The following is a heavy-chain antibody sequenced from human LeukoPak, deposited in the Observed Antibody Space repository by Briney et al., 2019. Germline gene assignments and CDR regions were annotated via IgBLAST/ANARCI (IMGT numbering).Heavy chain of an antibody. Sequence: GGSLRLSCAASGFIFSSYGVHWVRQAPGKGLEWVAVIWYDGSNKYYADSVKGRSTISRDNSKNTLYLEMNSLRAEDTAVYYCAKDTGQYYYYMDVWGKGTTVTVSS. CDR3: AKDTGQYYYYMDV. CDR1: GFIFSSYG. J-gene: IGHJ6*03. CDR2: IWYDGSNK. V-gene: IGHV3-33*06. D-gene: IGHD1-14*01.